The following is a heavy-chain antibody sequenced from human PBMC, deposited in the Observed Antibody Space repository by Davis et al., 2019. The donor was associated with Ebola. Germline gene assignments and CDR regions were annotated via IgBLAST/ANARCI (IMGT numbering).Heavy chain of an antibody. CDR3: ARARQGSTPLAQTST. CDR1: GYTFTGYY. D-gene: IGHD2/OR15-2a*01. CDR2: VNPYSGGT. Sequence: ASVKVSCKTSGYTFTGYYIHWVRQAPGQGLEWMGWVNPYSGGTNYGQDFQGRVAMTSDTALSTVYMELRRLGPADSAVYYCARARQGSTPLAQTSTWGQGSLVIVSS. J-gene: IGHJ5*02. V-gene: IGHV1-2*02.